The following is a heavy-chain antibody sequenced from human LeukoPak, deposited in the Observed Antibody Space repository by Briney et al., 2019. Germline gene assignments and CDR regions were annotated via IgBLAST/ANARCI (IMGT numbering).Heavy chain of an antibody. CDR1: GGSISSYY. CDR2: INHSGST. Sequence: NPSETLSLTCTVSGGSISSYYWSWIRQPPGKGLEWIGEINHSGSTNYNPSLKSRVTISVDMSKNQFSLKLSSVTAADTAVYYCARESGWGRHMDVWGQGTTVTVSS. J-gene: IGHJ6*02. CDR3: ARESGWGRHMDV. V-gene: IGHV4-34*01. D-gene: IGHD6-19*01.